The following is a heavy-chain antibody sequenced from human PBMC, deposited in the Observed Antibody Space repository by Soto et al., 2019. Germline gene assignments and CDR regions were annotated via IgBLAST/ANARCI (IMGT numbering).Heavy chain of an antibody. J-gene: IGHJ4*02. CDR3: ARDGGRHSGGIDY. V-gene: IGHV1-69*01. CDR2: IIAIVGTA. D-gene: IGHD1-26*01. Sequence: QVQLVQSGAEVKKPGSSGKVSCKASGGTFSSYSINWVRQAPGQGLEWMGEIIAIVGTANYAQKFQGRVTITADESTSTAYMELSSLRSEDTAVYYCARDGGRHSGGIDYWGQGTLVTVSS. CDR1: GGTFSSYS.